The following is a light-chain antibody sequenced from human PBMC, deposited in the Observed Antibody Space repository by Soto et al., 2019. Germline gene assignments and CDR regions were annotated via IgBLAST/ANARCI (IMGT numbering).Light chain of an antibody. CDR2: GAS. CDR1: QGITTF. CDR3: LQHNSYPYT. V-gene: IGKV1-17*03. J-gene: IGKJ5*01. Sequence: DIQMTQSPSVVSASVGATVTGTCRASQGITTFLAWFRQRPGRVPERVRYGASSLQSGVPSRFSGRGSETEFTLTISSLQPEDFGIYYCLQHNSYPYTFGPGTRLEIK.